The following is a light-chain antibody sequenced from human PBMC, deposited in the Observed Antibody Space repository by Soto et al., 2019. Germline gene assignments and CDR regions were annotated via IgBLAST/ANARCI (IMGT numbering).Light chain of an antibody. Sequence: QSVLTQPASVSGSPGQSITVSCTGTSSDFGDSTYVSWYQQHPGKAPRLIIYDVNNRPSGVAAHFSASRSGNTASLTISGLQAEDEADYYCTSYTRSGLIVFGTGTKVTVL. J-gene: IGLJ1*01. V-gene: IGLV2-14*01. CDR3: TSYTRSGLIV. CDR1: SSDFGDSTY. CDR2: DVN.